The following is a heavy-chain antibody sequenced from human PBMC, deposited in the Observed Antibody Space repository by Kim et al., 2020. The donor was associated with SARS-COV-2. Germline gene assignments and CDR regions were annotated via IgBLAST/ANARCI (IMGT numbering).Heavy chain of an antibody. J-gene: IGHJ5*02. V-gene: IGHV4-59*08. Sequence: SETLSLTCTVSGGSISSYYWSWIRQPPGKGLEWIGYIYYSGSTNYNPSLKSRVTISVDTSKNQFSLKLSSVTAADTAVYYCARHDWGRDLNHWGQGTLVTVSS. CDR1: GGSISSYY. CDR2: IYYSGST. D-gene: IGHD3-9*01. CDR3: ARHDWGRDLNH.